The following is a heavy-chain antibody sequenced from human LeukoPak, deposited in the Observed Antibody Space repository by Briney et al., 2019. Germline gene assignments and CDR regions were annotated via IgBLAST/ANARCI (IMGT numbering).Heavy chain of an antibody. CDR1: DYTFTSYG. V-gene: IGHV1-18*01. D-gene: IGHD6-13*01. CDR2: ISAYNGNT. CDR3: ARVSTPKYSSSWYDY. Sequence: APVKVSCKASDYTFTSYGISWVRQAPGHGLEWMGWISAYNGNTNYAQKLQGRVTMTTDTSTSTAYMELRSLRSDDTAVYYCARVSTPKYSSSWYDYWGQGTLVTVSS. J-gene: IGHJ4*02.